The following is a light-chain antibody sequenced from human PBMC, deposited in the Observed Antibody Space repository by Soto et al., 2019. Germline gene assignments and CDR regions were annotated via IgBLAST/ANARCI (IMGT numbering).Light chain of an antibody. V-gene: IGKV3-11*01. Sequence: EIVLTQSPATLSLSPGERATLSCRASQSVSNYLDWYQQKPGQAPRLLIYDTSNRATGIPARFSGSGSGTDFTLTISSLEPEDFAVYYCQQRSNWPPYTCGQGTKLEIK. J-gene: IGKJ2*01. CDR2: DTS. CDR3: QQRSNWPPYT. CDR1: QSVSNY.